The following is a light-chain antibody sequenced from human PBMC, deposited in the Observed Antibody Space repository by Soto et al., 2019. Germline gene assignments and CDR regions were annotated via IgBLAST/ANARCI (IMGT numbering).Light chain of an antibody. CDR1: NSDIGNYNL. CDR2: EVT. Sequence: QSVLTQPASVSGSPGQSITISCTGTNSDIGNYNLVSWYQQHPGKVPKVMIYEVTKRPSGVSNRFSGSKSGNTASLTISGLQAEDEADYYCCSYAGSTNFVVFGGGTTLTVL. V-gene: IGLV2-23*02. J-gene: IGLJ2*01. CDR3: CSYAGSTNFVV.